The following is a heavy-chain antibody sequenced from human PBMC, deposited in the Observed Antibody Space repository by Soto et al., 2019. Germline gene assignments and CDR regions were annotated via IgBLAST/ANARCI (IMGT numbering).Heavy chain of an antibody. Sequence: QVQLVESEGGVVQPGRSLRLSCAASGFTFSSYAMHWVRQAPGKGLEWVAVISYDGSNKYYADSVKGRFTISRDNSKNTLYLQMNSLRAEDTAVYYCAARLDSSGYMCYWGQGTLVTVSS. CDR3: AARLDSSGYMCY. V-gene: IGHV3-30-3*01. J-gene: IGHJ4*02. CDR2: ISYDGSNK. CDR1: GFTFSSYA. D-gene: IGHD3-22*01.